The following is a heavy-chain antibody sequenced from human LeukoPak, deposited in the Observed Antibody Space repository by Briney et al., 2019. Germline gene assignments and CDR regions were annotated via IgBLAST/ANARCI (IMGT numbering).Heavy chain of an antibody. CDR2: ISGSGGST. V-gene: IGHV3-23*01. D-gene: IGHD3-22*01. J-gene: IGHJ6*03. CDR3: AKDHALYDSSGYYYYYYYYMDV. CDR1: GFTFSSDA. Sequence: AGGSLRLSCAASGFTFSSDAMSWVRQAPGKGLEWVSAISGSGGSTYYADSVKGGVTISRDNCKNTLHLQMNSLRAEDTAVYYCAKDHALYDSSGYYYYYYYYMDVWGKGTTVTVSS.